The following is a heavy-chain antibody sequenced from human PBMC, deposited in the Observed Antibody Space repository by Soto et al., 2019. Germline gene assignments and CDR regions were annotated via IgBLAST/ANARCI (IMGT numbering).Heavy chain of an antibody. J-gene: IGHJ4*02. CDR3: ATGSLYYYGSGGMWDS. D-gene: IGHD3-10*01. CDR1: GGSMSSPNW. CDR2: MHHSGAT. Sequence: QVRLQESGPGLVKPSGTLSLTCLVSGGSMSSPNWWSWVRQAPGKGLEWIAEMHHSGATNYNPSLKSRVIISIDKSKTQFSPNLASVTAADTAVYYCATGSLYYYGSGGMWDSWGRGALVTVSS. V-gene: IGHV4-4*02.